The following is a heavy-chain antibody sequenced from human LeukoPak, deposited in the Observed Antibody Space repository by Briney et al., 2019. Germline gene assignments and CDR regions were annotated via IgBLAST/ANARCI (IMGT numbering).Heavy chain of an antibody. D-gene: IGHD1-20*01. CDR2: ISAYNGNT. J-gene: IGHJ5*02. Sequence: ASVKVSCKASGYTFTGYYMHWVRQAPGQGLEWMGWISAYNGNTNYAQKLQGRVTMTTDTSTSTAYMELRSLRSDDTAVYYCARATITGRRFDPWGQGTLVTVSS. V-gene: IGHV1-18*04. CDR1: GYTFTGYY. CDR3: ARATITGRRFDP.